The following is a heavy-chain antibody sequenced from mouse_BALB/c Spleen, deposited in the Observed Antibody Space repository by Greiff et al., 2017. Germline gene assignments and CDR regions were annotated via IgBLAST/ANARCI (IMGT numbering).Heavy chain of an antibody. CDR2: IRSKSNNYAT. CDR3: VRGNYFDY. Sequence: GGGLVQPKGSLTLSCAASGFTFNTYAMNWVRQAPGKGLEWVARIRSKSNNYATYYADSVKDRFTISRDDSQSMLYLQMNNLKTEDTAMYYCVRGNYFDYWGQGTTLTVSS. CDR1: GFTFNTYA. V-gene: IGHV10-1*02. J-gene: IGHJ2*01.